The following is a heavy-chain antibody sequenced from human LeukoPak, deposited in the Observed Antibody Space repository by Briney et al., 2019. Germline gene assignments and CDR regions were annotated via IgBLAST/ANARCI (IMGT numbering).Heavy chain of an antibody. Sequence: ASVKVSCKASGCIFTSYGFAWVRQAPGQGLEWMGWISALNGNTNYEQKFQGRVTMTTDTSTSTAYMELRSLTSDDTAMYYCARDPEGVTPLDYWGQGTLVTVSS. D-gene: IGHD3-10*01. CDR1: GCIFTSYG. J-gene: IGHJ4*02. CDR2: ISALNGNT. CDR3: ARDPEGVTPLDY. V-gene: IGHV1-18*01.